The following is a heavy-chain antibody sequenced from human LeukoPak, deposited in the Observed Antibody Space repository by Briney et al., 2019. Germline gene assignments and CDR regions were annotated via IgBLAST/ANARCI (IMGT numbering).Heavy chain of an antibody. CDR2: IYYTGTT. Sequence: PSETLSLTCTVSSSSISSYYWSWIRQPPGKGLEWIGYIYYTGTTNYNPSLKSRVTISVDTSKNQFSLKLNSVTAADTAVYYCARESGSSGWYDYWGQRTLVTVSS. J-gene: IGHJ4*02. D-gene: IGHD6-19*01. CDR3: ARESGSSGWYDY. V-gene: IGHV4-59*01. CDR1: SSSISSYY.